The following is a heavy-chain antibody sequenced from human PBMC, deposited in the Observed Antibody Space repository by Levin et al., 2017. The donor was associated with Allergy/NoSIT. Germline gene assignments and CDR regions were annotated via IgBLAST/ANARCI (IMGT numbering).Heavy chain of an antibody. D-gene: IGHD2-2*01. CDR1: GGSFSGYY. J-gene: IGHJ4*02. CDR3: ARGTNVVVPAAMRYSSGWYAY. CDR2: INHSGST. V-gene: IGHV4-34*01. Sequence: SETLSLTCAVYGGSFSGYYWSWIRQPPGKGLEWIGEINHSGSTNYNPSLKSRVTISVDTSKNQSSLKLSSVTAADTAVYYCARGTNVVVPAAMRYSSGWYAYWGQGTLVTVSS.